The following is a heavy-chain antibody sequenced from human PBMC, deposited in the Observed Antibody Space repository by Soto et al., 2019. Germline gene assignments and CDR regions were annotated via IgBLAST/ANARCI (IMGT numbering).Heavy chain of an antibody. Sequence: QVQLVESGGGVVQPGGSLRLSCAASGFTFYNYGMHWVRQAPGKGLEWVAGIWHDASNKYYAGSVKGRFTISRDNSKNMLYLQMNSLRAADTAAYYCAREAGYQETIGQQLPDCWGQGIMVTVSS. CDR1: GFTFYNYG. J-gene: IGHJ4*02. D-gene: IGHD6-13*01. CDR3: AREAGYQETIGQQLPDC. V-gene: IGHV3-33*01. CDR2: IWHDASNK.